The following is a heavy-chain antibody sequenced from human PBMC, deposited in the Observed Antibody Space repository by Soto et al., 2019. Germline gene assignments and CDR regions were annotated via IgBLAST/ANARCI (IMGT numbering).Heavy chain of an antibody. Sequence: SSVKVSCKASGYTFTSYDINWVRQATGQGLEWMGWMNPNSGNTGYAQKFQGRVTITTDKSISTAYMELSSLRSEDTAVYYCASYDYGDKRNYWGQGTLVTVSS. CDR1: GYTFTSYD. D-gene: IGHD4-17*01. CDR2: MNPNSGNT. V-gene: IGHV1-8*01. J-gene: IGHJ4*02. CDR3: ASYDYGDKRNY.